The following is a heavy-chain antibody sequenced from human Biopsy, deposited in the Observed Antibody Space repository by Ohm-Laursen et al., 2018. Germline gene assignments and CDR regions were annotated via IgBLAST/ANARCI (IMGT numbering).Heavy chain of an antibody. J-gene: IGHJ4*02. CDR1: GGTFSSFG. V-gene: IGHV1-69*13. CDR3: AKRGVERGRPLAY. D-gene: IGHD1-1*01. CDR2: INSMFGTT. Sequence: SVRVSCKASGGTFSSFGISWVRQAPGQGLEWMGEINSMFGTTNYAQTFQGRVTITADESTSTAYMEVSSLRSEDTAVYYCAKRGVERGRPLAYWGQGTLVTVSS.